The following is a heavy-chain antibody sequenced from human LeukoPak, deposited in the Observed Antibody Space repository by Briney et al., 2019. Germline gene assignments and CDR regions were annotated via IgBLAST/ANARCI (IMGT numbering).Heavy chain of an antibody. V-gene: IGHV4-30-2*01. CDR1: GGSISSGGYS. CDR3: ARGRRNATKMIDY. CDR2: IYHSGST. Sequence: KTSETLSLTCAVSGGSISSGGYSWSWIRQPPGKGLEWIGYIYHSGSTYYNPSLKSRVTISVDRSKNQFSLKLSSVTAADTAVYYCARGRRNATKMIDYWGQGTLVTVSS. D-gene: IGHD2-15*01. J-gene: IGHJ4*02.